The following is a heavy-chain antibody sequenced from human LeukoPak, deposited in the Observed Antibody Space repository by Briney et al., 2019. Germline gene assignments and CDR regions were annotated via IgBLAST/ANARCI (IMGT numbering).Heavy chain of an antibody. CDR3: ARDRSSDYGDYFDC. CDR2: ISYDGSNK. V-gene: IGHV3-30*04. J-gene: IGHJ4*02. CDR1: GFTFSSYA. D-gene: IGHD4-17*01. Sequence: GGSLRLSCAASGFTFSSYAMHWVRQAPGKGLEWVAVISYDGSNKYYADSVKGRFTISRDNSKNTLYLQMNSLRAEDTAVYYCARDRSSDYGDYFDCWGQGTLVTVSS.